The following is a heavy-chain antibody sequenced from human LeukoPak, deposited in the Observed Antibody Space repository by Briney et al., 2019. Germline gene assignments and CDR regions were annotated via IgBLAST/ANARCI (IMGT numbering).Heavy chain of an antibody. CDR1: GFTLSNYN. CDR3: ARKTGDC. CDR2: ISSSGSTI. J-gene: IGHJ4*02. V-gene: IGHV3-48*04. D-gene: IGHD1-14*01. Sequence: GGSLRLSCVASGFTLSNYNMNWVRQAPGKGLEWTSYISSSGSTIHYADSVKGRFTISRDNAKNSLYLQMNSLRVEDTAVYYCARKTGDCWGQGTLVIVSS.